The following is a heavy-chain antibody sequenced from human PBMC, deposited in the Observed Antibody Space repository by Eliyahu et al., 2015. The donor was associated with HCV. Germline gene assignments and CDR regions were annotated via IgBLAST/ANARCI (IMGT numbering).Heavy chain of an antibody. Sequence: QVQLVQSGAEVKKPGASVKVSCKASGXTFXGYYMXWXRQAPGQGLEWMGWINPNSGGTNYAQKFQGWVTMTRDTSISTAYMELSRLRSDDTAVYYCARATPDTYYDFWSGYYRGPLDYWGQGTLVTVSS. CDR3: ARATPDTYYDFWSGYYRGPLDY. CDR2: INPNSGGT. CDR1: GXTFXGYY. J-gene: IGHJ4*02. V-gene: IGHV1-2*04. D-gene: IGHD3-3*01.